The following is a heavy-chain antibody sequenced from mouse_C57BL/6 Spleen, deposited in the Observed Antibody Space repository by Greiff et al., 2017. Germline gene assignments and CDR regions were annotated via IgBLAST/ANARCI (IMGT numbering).Heavy chain of an antibody. Sequence: EVHLVESGGGLVKPGGSLKLSCAASGFTFSSYAMSWVRQTPEKRLEWVATISDGGSNTYYPDNVKGRFTISRDNAKNNLYLQIGHLKSEDTAMYYYSRDELGHFDVWGQGTTLTVSS. V-gene: IGHV5-4*01. CDR1: GFTFSSYA. CDR2: ISDGGSNT. J-gene: IGHJ2*01. D-gene: IGHD4-1*01. CDR3: SRDELGHFDV.